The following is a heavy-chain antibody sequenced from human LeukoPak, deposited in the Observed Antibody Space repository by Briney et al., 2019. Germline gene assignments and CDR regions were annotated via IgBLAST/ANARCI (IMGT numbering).Heavy chain of an antibody. V-gene: IGHV1-46*01. D-gene: IGHD5-18*01. CDR1: GYTFTSYY. CDR3: ARVTKLWSLFDY. Sequence: ASVKVSCKASGYTFTSYYMHWVRQAPGQGLEWMGIINPSGGSTSYAQKFQGRVTMTRDTSTSTVYMELSRLRSDDTAVYYCARVTKLWSLFDYWGQGTLVTVSS. J-gene: IGHJ4*02. CDR2: INPSGGST.